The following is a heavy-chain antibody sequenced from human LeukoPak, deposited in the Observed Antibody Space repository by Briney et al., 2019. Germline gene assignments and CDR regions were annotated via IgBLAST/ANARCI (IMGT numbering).Heavy chain of an antibody. V-gene: IGHV3-7*04. Sequence: PGASLRLSCAASGFTFSSYAMSWVRQAPGKGLEWVANIKQDGSEKYYVDSVKGRFTISRDNAKNSLYLQMNSLRAEDTAVYYCARGDWSGYYNYWGQGTLVTVSS. CDR1: GFTFSSYA. CDR2: IKQDGSEK. D-gene: IGHD3-3*01. J-gene: IGHJ4*02. CDR3: ARGDWSGYYNY.